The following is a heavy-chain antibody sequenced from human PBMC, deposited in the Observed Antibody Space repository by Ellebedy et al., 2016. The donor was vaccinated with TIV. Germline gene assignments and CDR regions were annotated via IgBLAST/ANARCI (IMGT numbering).Heavy chain of an antibody. Sequence: PGGSLRLSCAASGFTFSDHHMSWSRQAPGKGLEWVSKISSSGSTIYYVDAVKGRCTISRDNAKNSLYLQMNSLRAEDTAVYYWARGKRWRSYWYFDLWGRGTLVTVSS. CDR2: ISSSGSTI. V-gene: IGHV3-11*01. CDR3: ARGKRWRSYWYFDL. J-gene: IGHJ2*01. D-gene: IGHD4-23*01. CDR1: GFTFSDHH.